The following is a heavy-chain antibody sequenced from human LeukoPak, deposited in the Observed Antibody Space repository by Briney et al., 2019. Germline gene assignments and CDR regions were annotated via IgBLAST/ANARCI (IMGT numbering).Heavy chain of an antibody. CDR2: FYTSGTT. D-gene: IGHD3-10*01. Sequence: SGTLSLTGTVSGGSISSYYWSWIRQPAGKGLEWIGRFYTSGTTNYNPSLKSRVTMSVDTSKNQFSLKLSSVTAADTAVYYCARGGITMVRGVIISYMDVWGKGTTVTVSS. CDR3: ARGGITMVRGVIISYMDV. CDR1: GGSISSYY. J-gene: IGHJ6*03. V-gene: IGHV4-4*07.